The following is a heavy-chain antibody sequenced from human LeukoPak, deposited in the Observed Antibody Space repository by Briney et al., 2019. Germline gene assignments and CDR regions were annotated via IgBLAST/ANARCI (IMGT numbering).Heavy chain of an antibody. J-gene: IGHJ5*02. CDR1: GGSISNSNYY. D-gene: IGHD3-16*02. CDR3: ARGRDRYYDYVWGSYRYTWFDP. CDR2: IYYSGTT. V-gene: IGHV4-39*01. Sequence: SETLSLTCTVSGGSISNSNYYWGWIRQPPGKGLEWIGTIYYSGTTSYNPSLKSRVTISVDTSKNQLSLKLSSVTAADTAVYYCARGRDRYYDYVWGSYRYTWFDPWGQGTLVTVSS.